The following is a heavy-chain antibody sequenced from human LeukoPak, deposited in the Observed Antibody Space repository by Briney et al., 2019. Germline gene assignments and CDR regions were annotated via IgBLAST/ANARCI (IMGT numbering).Heavy chain of an antibody. CDR2: INSDGSST. V-gene: IGHV3-74*01. D-gene: IGHD5-24*01. CDR1: GFNFTSYW. Sequence: GGSLRLSCAASGFNFTSYWLHWVRQAPGKGLVWVSRINSDGSSTHNADAVKGRFTISRDSAKNTLYLQMNSLRAEDTAVYYCAGAETQIHAFDIWGRGTMVTVSS. J-gene: IGHJ3*02. CDR3: AGAETQIHAFDI.